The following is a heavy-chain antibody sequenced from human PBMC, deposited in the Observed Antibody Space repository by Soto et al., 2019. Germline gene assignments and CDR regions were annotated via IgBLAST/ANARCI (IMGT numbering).Heavy chain of an antibody. Sequence: QVQLQESGPGLVKPSETLSLTRTVSGGSISSYYWSWIRQPAGKGLEWIGRIYTSGSTNYNPSLKSRVTMSVDTSKHQFSLKLSSVTAADAAVYYCASGIAVDTAMVPRDDYFYGMYVWVQGTTVTVSS. CDR3: ASGIAVDTAMVPRDDYFYGMYV. D-gene: IGHD5-18*01. J-gene: IGHJ6*02. CDR2: IYTSGST. CDR1: GGSISSYY. V-gene: IGHV4-4*07.